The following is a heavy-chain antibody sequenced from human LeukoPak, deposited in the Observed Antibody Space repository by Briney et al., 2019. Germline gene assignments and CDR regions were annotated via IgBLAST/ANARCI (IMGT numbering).Heavy chain of an antibody. J-gene: IGHJ3*02. CDR1: GFTFSSYG. CDR2: IRYDGSNK. V-gene: IGHV3-30*02. CDR3: AKWLLGGLITMIVVAACDAFDI. D-gene: IGHD3-22*01. Sequence: PGGSLRLSCAASGFTFSSYGMHWVRQAPGKGLEWVAFIRYDGSNKHYADSVKGRFTISRDNSKNTLYLQMNSLRAEDTAVYYCAKWLLGGLITMIVVAACDAFDIWGQGTMVTVSS.